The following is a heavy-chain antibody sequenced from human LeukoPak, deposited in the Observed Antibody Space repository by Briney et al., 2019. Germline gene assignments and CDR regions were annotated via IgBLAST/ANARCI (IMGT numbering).Heavy chain of an antibody. V-gene: IGHV3-7*01. CDR1: GFRFNTYW. CDR3: ARDPGTDGSSWYVLDN. J-gene: IGHJ4*02. CDR2: IKQDGNEK. Sequence: GGSLRLSCAASGFRFNTYWMSWVRQAPGKGLEWVANIKQDGNEKYYADSVKGRFTISRDNGKNSLDLQMNSLRADDTAVYYCARDPGTDGSSWYVLDNWGQGTLVTVSS. D-gene: IGHD6-13*01.